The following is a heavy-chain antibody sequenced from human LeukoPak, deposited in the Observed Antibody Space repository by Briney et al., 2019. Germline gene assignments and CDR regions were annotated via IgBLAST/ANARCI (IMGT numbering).Heavy chain of an antibody. Sequence: PGRSLRLSCAASGFTVSSNYMTWVRQAPGKGLEWVSIIYSGGSTYYADSVKGRFTISRDNSENTVYLQMNSLRAEDTAVYYCARVPYGNYHYYYMDVWGNGTTVTVSS. D-gene: IGHD4-23*01. CDR3: ARVPYGNYHYYYMDV. V-gene: IGHV3-53*01. CDR1: GFTVSSNY. CDR2: IYSGGST. J-gene: IGHJ6*03.